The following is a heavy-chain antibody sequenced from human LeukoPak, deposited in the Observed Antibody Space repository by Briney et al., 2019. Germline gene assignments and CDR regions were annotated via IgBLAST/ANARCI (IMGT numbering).Heavy chain of an antibody. CDR2: ISYDGSNK. J-gene: IGHJ6*02. CDR3: AKDLRRGGDRSDYYYYGMDV. V-gene: IGHV3-30*18. CDR1: GFTFSSYG. Sequence: PGGSLRLSCAASGFTFSSYGTHWVRQAPGKGLEWVAVISYDGSNKYYADSVKGRFTISRDNSKNTLYLQMNSLRAEDTAVYYCAKDLRRGGDRSDYYYYGMDVWGQGTTVTVSS. D-gene: IGHD2-21*02.